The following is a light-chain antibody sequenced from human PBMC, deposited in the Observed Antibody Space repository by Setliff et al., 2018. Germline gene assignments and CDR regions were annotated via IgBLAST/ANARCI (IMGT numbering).Light chain of an antibody. V-gene: IGLV2-23*02. CDR3: CSYAGSSPYV. Sequence: QSALTQPASVSGSPGQSITISCTGTSSDVGGYNYVSWYQQHPGKAPKLMIYDVSKRPSGVSNRLSGSKSGNTASLTISGLQAEDVADYYCCSYAGSSPYVFGTGTKVTVL. J-gene: IGLJ1*01. CDR1: SSDVGGYNY. CDR2: DVS.